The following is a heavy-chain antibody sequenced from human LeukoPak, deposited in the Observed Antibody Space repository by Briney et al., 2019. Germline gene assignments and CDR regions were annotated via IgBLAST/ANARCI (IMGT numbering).Heavy chain of an antibody. CDR1: GGPISSGGYY. J-gene: IGHJ4*02. Sequence: PSETLSLTCTVSGGPISSGGYYWSWIRQHPGKGLEWIGYIYYSGSTYYNPSLKSRVTISVDTSKNQFSLKLSSVTAADTAVYHCARDHGYGYGQDYWGQGTLVTVSS. CDR2: IYYSGST. V-gene: IGHV4-31*03. CDR3: ARDHGYGYGQDY. D-gene: IGHD5-18*01.